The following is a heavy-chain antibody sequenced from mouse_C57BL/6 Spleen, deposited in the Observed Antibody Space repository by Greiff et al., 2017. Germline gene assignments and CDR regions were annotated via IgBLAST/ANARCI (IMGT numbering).Heavy chain of an antibody. V-gene: IGHV1-22*01. Sequence: DVKLQESGPELVKPGASVKMSCKASGYTFTDYNMHWVKQSHGKSLEWIGYINPNNGGTSYNQKFKGKATLTVNKSSRTAYMELRSLTSEDSAVYYCAAEGLRHYYAMDYWGQGTSVTVSS. J-gene: IGHJ4*01. CDR3: AAEGLRHYYAMDY. CDR2: INPNNGGT. D-gene: IGHD2-4*01. CDR1: GYTFTDYN.